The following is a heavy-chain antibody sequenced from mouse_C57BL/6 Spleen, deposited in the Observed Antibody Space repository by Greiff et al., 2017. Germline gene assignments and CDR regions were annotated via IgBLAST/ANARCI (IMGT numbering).Heavy chain of an antibody. CDR1: GYTFTSYN. Sequence: LQQSGAALVRPGASVTMSCKASGYTFTSYNMHWVKQTPRQGLEWIGAIYPGNGDTPYNQKFTGQATLTVAKAASTAYMQLSSLTSEESAVYFCARATTVVAEELAYWGQGTLVTVSA. D-gene: IGHD1-1*01. CDR2: IYPGNGDT. V-gene: IGHV1-12*01. J-gene: IGHJ3*01. CDR3: ARATTVVAEELAY.